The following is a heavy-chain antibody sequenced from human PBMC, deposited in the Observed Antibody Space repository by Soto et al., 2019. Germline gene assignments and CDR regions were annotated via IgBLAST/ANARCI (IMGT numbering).Heavy chain of an antibody. J-gene: IGHJ6*02. D-gene: IGHD3-3*01. CDR2: IYYSGST. CDR1: GGSIGSYY. V-gene: IGHV4-59*01. CDR3: ARDGGFYYGMDV. Sequence: XXTLSLTCTVCGGSIGSYYWNWILQPPGKGLEWIGYIYYSGSTNYNPSLKSRVTISVDTSKNQFSLKLSSVTAADTAVYYCARDGGFYYGMDVWGQGTTVTVSS.